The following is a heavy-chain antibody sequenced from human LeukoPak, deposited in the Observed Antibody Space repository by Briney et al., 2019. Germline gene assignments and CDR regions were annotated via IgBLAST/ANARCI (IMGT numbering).Heavy chain of an antibody. V-gene: IGHV4-30-4*07. D-gene: IGHD6-13*01. Sequence: SETLSLTCAVSGDSISSGGYSWSWIRQTPGKGLEWIAYIHDSGSTYNNPSLKSRLSISIDASKNQFSLKLNSVTAADTAVYYCARVVAAAGNNWFDPWGQGTLVTVSS. J-gene: IGHJ5*02. CDR1: GDSISSGGYS. CDR2: IHDSGST. CDR3: ARVVAAAGNNWFDP.